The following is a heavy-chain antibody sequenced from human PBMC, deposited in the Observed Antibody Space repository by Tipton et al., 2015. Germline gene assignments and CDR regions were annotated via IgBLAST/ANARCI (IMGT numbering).Heavy chain of an antibody. Sequence: GLVKPSETLSLTCSVSSDSISKYYWSWIRQPPGKELEWIGYIQYSGSTNYNPSLKSRVTISVDTSKDQFSLKLSSVTAADTAVYYCARDLGQQLVGPYYFHYAMDVWGQGTSVTVSS. CDR1: SDSISKYY. CDR3: ARDLGQQLVGPYYFHYAMDV. J-gene: IGHJ6*02. CDR2: IQYSGST. D-gene: IGHD6-6*01. V-gene: IGHV4-59*01.